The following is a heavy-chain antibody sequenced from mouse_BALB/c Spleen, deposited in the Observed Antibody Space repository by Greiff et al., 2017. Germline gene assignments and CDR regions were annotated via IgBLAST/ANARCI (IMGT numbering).Heavy chain of an antibody. J-gene: IGHJ4*01. D-gene: IGHD1-1*01. V-gene: IGHV1S135*01. Sequence: VQLQQSGPELVKPGASVKVSCKASGYAFTSYNMYWVKQSHGKSLEWIGYIDPYNGGTSYNQKFKGKATLTVDKSSSTAYMHLNSLTSEDSAVYYCARDLYYGSSLYAMDYWGQGTSVTVSS. CDR1: GYAFTSYN. CDR2: IDPYNGGT. CDR3: ARDLYYGSSLYAMDY.